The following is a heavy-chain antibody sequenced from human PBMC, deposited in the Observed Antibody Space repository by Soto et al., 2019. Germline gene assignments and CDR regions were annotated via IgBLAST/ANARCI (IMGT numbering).Heavy chain of an antibody. V-gene: IGHV1-69*02. CDR3: ARRYIVRGVNDAFDI. J-gene: IGHJ3*02. CDR1: GGTFSSYT. D-gene: IGHD3-10*02. Sequence: QVQLVQSGAEVKKPGSSVKVSCTASGGTFSSYTISWVRQAPGQGLEWMGRIIPILGIANYAQKFQGRVTITADKSTSTAYMELSSLRSEDTAVYYWARRYIVRGVNDAFDIWGQGTMVTVSS. CDR2: IIPILGIA.